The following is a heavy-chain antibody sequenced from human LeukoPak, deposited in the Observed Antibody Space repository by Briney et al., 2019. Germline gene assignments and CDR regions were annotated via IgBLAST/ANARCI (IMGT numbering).Heavy chain of an antibody. D-gene: IGHD3-3*01. J-gene: IGHJ5*02. CDR1: GFTFSSYG. CDR2: IWYDGSNK. V-gene: IGHV3-33*01. CDR3: ARYGTLYDFWSGYLNWFDP. Sequence: GGSLRLSCAASGFTFSSYGMHWVRQAPGKGLEWVAVIWYDGSNKYYADSVKGRFTISRDNAKNSLYLQMNSLRAEDTAVYYCARYGTLYDFWSGYLNWFDPWGQGTLVTVSS.